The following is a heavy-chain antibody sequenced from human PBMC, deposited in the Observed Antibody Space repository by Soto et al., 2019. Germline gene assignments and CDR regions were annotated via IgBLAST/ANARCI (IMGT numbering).Heavy chain of an antibody. Sequence: SETLSLTCTVSGGSISSYYWSWIRQPPGKGLEWIGYIYYSGSTNYNPSLKSRVTISVDTSKNQFSLKLSSVTAVDTAVYYCARIAPYGYVGYYYYCMDVLGQGTTVTVSS. D-gene: IGHD5-18*01. V-gene: IGHV4-59*01. CDR2: IYYSGST. J-gene: IGHJ6*02. CDR1: GGSISSYY. CDR3: ARIAPYGYVGYYYYCMDV.